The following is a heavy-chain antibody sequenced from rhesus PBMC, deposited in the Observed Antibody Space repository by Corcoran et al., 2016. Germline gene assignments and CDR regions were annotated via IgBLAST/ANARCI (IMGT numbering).Heavy chain of an antibody. CDR1: GFTFSSYG. D-gene: IGHD5-42*01. CDR3: AKHWGYILGDY. J-gene: IGHJ4*01. Sequence: EVQLVESGGGLVQPGGSLRLSCAASGFTFSSYGMSWVRQAPGKGLEWVSYISNGGGSTYSADPVKGRFTISRDNSKNTLSLQMNGLRAEDTAVYYCAKHWGYILGDYWGQGVLVTVSS. CDR2: ISNGGGST. V-gene: IGHV3S5*01.